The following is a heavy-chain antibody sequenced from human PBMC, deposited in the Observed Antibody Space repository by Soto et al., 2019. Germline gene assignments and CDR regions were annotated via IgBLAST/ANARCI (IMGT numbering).Heavy chain of an antibody. V-gene: IGHV4-59*01. CDR2: IFYSGST. J-gene: IGHJ4*02. CDR3: AREMSVPYFDY. D-gene: IGHD3-3*01. CDR1: GGSISGDY. Sequence: PSGTLSLTCSVTGGSISGDYWSWIRQPPGKGLEWIGYIFYSGSTNYKPSLKSRVTISVDTSKNQLSLKLSSVTAADTAVYYCAREMSVPYFDYWGQGTLVTVSS.